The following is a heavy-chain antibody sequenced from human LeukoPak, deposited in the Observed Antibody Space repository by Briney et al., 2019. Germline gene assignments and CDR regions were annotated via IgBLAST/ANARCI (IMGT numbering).Heavy chain of an antibody. CDR3: ARRLRIEGGTRRGDALDM. CDR1: GGSINTYY. J-gene: IGHJ3*02. CDR2: VYNSGST. D-gene: IGHD1-26*01. V-gene: IGHV4-59*08. Sequence: SETLSLTCTASGGSINTYYWTWIRQPPGKGLEWIGYVYNSGSTNYNPSLKSRVTISTDTSKKQFSLRASSVTAADTAVYYCARRLRIEGGTRRGDALDMWGQGTMVTVSS.